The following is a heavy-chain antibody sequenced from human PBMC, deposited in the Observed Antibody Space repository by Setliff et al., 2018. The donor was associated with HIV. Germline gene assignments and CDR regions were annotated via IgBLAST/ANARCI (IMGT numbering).Heavy chain of an antibody. CDR2: ISPSGGA. J-gene: IGHJ6*03. CDR1: GGPFSDYF. CDR3: ARGVTLGRGVIAESPLYVMDV. D-gene: IGHD3-10*01. Sequence: SETLSLTCASFGGPFSDYFWTWLRQPPGKGLEWIGHISPSGGADHSPSLKTRAAISLVTSRSQIVLRLSSVAAADTATYYCARGVTLGRGVIAESPLYVMDVWGEGTPVTVSS. V-gene: IGHV4-34*04.